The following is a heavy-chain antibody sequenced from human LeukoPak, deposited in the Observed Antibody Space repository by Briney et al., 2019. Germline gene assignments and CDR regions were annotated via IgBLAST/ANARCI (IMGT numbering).Heavy chain of an antibody. J-gene: IGHJ6*03. CDR3: AKDPNFYYCMDV. Sequence: ETLSLTCTVSGYSISSGYYWGWIRQPPGKGLEWVSTISGRRDSTSYADSVKGRFTISRDNSKDTLYLQMNSLRAEDTAVYYCAKDPNFYYCMDVWGKGTTVTISS. V-gene: IGHV3-23*01. CDR2: ISGRRDST. CDR1: GYSISSGYY.